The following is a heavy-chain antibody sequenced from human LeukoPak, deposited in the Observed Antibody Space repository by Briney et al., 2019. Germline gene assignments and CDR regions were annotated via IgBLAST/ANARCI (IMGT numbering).Heavy chain of an antibody. D-gene: IGHD4-17*01. CDR2: FDPEDGVT. J-gene: IGHJ4*02. CDR1: GSTLTELS. Sequence: GASVKLCCKVSGSTLTELSMHWVRQATGKGRGWRGGFDPEDGVTVYAQKFQGRVSMTEATSTDTAYMGLSSLRSEDTAVYYCATGSLRSLRFDYWGQGTLVPVAS. CDR3: ATGSLRSLRFDY. V-gene: IGHV1-24*01.